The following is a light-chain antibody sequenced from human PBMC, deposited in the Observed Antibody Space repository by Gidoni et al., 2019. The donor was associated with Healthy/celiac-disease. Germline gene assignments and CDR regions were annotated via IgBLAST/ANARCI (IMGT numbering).Light chain of an antibody. J-gene: IGKJ2*01. Sequence: EIVLTQSPGTLPLSPGERATLSCRASQSVSSSYLAWYQQKPGQAPRLLIYGASSRATSIPDRFSGSGSGTDFTLTISRLDPEDFAVYYCQQYGSSPDTFGQGTKLEIK. CDR2: GAS. V-gene: IGKV3-20*01. CDR3: QQYGSSPDT. CDR1: QSVSSSY.